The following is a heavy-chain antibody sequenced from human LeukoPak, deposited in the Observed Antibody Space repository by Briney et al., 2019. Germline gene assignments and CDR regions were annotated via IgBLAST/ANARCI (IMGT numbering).Heavy chain of an antibody. J-gene: IGHJ4*02. CDR3: AKDSLANSSGYSYRGCYDF. CDR1: GFTVSSNH. Sequence: GGSLRLSCAASGFTVSSNHMSWVRQAPGKGLEWVSTISGSAGSTYYADSVKGRFTISRDNSKNTLYLQMNSLRAEDTAVYYCAKDSLANSSGYSYRGCYDFWGQGTLVTVSS. D-gene: IGHD3-22*01. V-gene: IGHV3-23*01. CDR2: ISGSAGST.